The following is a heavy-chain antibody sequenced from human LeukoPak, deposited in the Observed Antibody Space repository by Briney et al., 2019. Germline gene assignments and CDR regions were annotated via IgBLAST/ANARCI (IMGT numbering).Heavy chain of an antibody. V-gene: IGHV3-69-1*01. CDR1: GFTFSAYD. CDR3: AYSNPFDY. J-gene: IGHJ4*02. D-gene: IGHD4-11*01. CDR2: ISRSNNV. Sequence: PGGSLRPSCAASGFTFSAYDMNWVRQAPGKGLEWVSYISRSNNVYYADSVKGRFTISRDNAKNSLYLQMNSLRAEDTAVYYCAYSNPFDYWGQGTLVTVSS.